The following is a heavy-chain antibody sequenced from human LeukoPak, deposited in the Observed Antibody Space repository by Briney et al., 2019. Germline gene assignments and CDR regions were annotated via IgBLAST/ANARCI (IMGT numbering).Heavy chain of an antibody. CDR2: ISAYNGNT. D-gene: IGHD1-26*01. V-gene: IGHV1-18*01. CDR1: GYTFTSYG. CDR3: ASSLVVGATPHLYFDY. J-gene: IGHJ4*02. Sequence: ASVKVSCKASGYTFTSYGISWVRQAPGQGLEWMGWISAYNGNTNYAQKLQGRVTMTTDTSTSTAYMELRSLRSDDTAVYYCASSLVVGATPHLYFDYWGQGTLVTVSS.